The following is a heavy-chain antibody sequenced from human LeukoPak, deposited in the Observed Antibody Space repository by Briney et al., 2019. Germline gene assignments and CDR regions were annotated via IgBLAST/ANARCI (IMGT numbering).Heavy chain of an antibody. D-gene: IGHD1-26*01. J-gene: IGHJ6*03. CDR3: ARGPTKSGLDYYYYMDV. V-gene: IGHV1-69*01. CDR2: IIPIFGTA. CDR1: GGTFSSYA. Sequence: SVKVSCKASGGTFSSYAISWVRQAPGQGLEWMGGIIPIFGTANYAQKFQGRVTITADESTSTAYMELSSLRSEDTAVYYCARGPTKSGLDYYYYMDVWGKGTTVTVSS.